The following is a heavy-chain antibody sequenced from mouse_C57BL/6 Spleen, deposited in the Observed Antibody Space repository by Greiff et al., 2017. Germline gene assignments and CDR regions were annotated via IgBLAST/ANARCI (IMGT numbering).Heavy chain of an antibody. J-gene: IGHJ3*01. D-gene: IGHD1-1*01. CDR3: ARNYYGSSFWFAY. CDR2: ISSGSSTI. CDR1: GFTFSDYG. V-gene: IGHV5-17*01. Sequence: EVKLVESGGGLVKPGGSLKLSCAASGFTFSDYGMHWVRQSPEKGLEWVAYISSGSSTIYYADTVKGRFTISRDNAKNTLFLQMTSLRSEDTAMYYCARNYYGSSFWFAYWGQGTLVTVSA.